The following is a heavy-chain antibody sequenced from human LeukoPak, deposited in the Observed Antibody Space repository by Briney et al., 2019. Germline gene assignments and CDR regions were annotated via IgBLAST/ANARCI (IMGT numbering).Heavy chain of an antibody. D-gene: IGHD6-6*01. CDR2: IFYSGST. CDR3: ARQVRARATVDY. V-gene: IGHV4-39*01. Sequence: SETLSLTCNVSGASISSSSYYWGWVRQPPGKGLEWIGSIFYSGSTYHNPSLKSRVTISVDTSKNQFSLKVSSVTAADTAVYYCARQVRARATVDYWGQGTLVTVSS. CDR1: GASISSSSYY. J-gene: IGHJ4*02.